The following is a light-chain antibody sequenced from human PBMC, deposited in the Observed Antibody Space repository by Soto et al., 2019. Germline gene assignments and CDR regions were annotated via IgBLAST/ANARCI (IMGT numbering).Light chain of an antibody. CDR3: HQHGGSPET. Sequence: EIVLTQSPGTLSLSPGERATLSCRASQSVSNNYVAWYQQKPGQAPRLLIFRASIKATGIPDRFSGSGSGTEFILTIRRLEPEDSGIYHCHQHGGSPETFGQGTKLEIK. CDR1: QSVSNNY. CDR2: RAS. J-gene: IGKJ1*01. V-gene: IGKV3-20*01.